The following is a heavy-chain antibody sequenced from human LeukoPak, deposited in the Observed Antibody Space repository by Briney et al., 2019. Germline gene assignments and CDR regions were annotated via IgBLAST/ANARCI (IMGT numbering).Heavy chain of an antibody. CDR2: IKQDGSEK. J-gene: IGHJ5*02. D-gene: IGHD5-12*01. CDR3: ARDRGSGYGNWFDA. V-gene: IGHV3-7*01. CDR1: GFTFSSYW. Sequence: GRSLRLSCAASGFTFSSYWMSWVRQAPGKGLGWVANIKQDGSEKNYVDSVTGRFTISRDNAKNSMYMQMNSLRSEDTAVYYCARDRGSGYGNWFDAWGQGTLVTVSS.